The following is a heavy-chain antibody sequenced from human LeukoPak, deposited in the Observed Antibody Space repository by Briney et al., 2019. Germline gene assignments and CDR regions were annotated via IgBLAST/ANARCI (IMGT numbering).Heavy chain of an antibody. CDR3: ARVNPAYYYYYMDV. J-gene: IGHJ6*03. Sequence: SETLSLTCTVSGGSISSSSYYWGWIRQPPGKGLEWIESIYYSGSTYYNPSLKSRVTMSVDTSKNQFSLKLSSVTAADTAVYYCARVNPAYYYYYMDVWGKGTTVTISS. D-gene: IGHD2-2*01. V-gene: IGHV4-39*07. CDR1: GGSISSSSYY. CDR2: IYYSGST.